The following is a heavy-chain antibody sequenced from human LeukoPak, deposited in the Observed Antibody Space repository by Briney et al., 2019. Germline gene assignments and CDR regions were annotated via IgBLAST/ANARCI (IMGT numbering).Heavy chain of an antibody. D-gene: IGHD1-1*01. J-gene: IGHJ6*03. Sequence: PGGSLRLSCAASGFTFSSYWMSWVRQAPGKGLEWVANIKQDGSEKYYVDSVKGRFTISRDNAKNSLYLQMNSLRAEDTAVYYCATLGPIGNYYYMDVWGKGTTVTVSS. V-gene: IGHV3-7*01. CDR2: IKQDGSEK. CDR3: ATLGPIGNYYYMDV. CDR1: GFTFSSYW.